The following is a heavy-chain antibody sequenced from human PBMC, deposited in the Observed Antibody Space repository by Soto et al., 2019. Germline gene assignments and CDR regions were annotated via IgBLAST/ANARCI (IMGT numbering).Heavy chain of an antibody. J-gene: IGHJ4*02. CDR2: INHSGST. CDR3: VRGRSYSVYDF. D-gene: IGHD5-12*01. V-gene: IGHV4-34*01. Sequence: SDTLSLTCSFYGGSFSYYSVNWNWLRQPPGKGLEWIGEINHSGSTSHNPSLKSRVTLSLDTSKNQFSLILTSVTAADTAVFYCVRGRSYSVYDFWGPGTLVTVSS. CDR1: GGSFSYYSVN.